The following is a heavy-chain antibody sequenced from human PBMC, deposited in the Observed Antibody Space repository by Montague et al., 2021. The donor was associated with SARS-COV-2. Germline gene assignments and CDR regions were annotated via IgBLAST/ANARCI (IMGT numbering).Heavy chain of an antibody. CDR1: GGSISSSSYY. V-gene: IGHV4-39*01. Sequence: SETLSLTCTVSGGSISSSSYYWGWIRQPPGKGLEWIGSIYYSGSTYYNPSLKSRVTISVDTSKNQFSLKLSSVTAADTAVYYCARHRVLRFSETDYYYYGMDVWGQGTTVTVSS. D-gene: IGHD3-3*01. CDR3: ARHRVLRFSETDYYYYGMDV. J-gene: IGHJ6*02. CDR2: IYYSGST.